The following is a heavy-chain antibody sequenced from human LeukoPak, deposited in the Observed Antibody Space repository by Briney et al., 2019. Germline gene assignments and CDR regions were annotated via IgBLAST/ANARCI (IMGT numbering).Heavy chain of an antibody. CDR3: ARGNNGFDY. J-gene: IGHJ4*02. D-gene: IGHD1-14*01. CDR1: GFTFSSYW. V-gene: IGHV3-7*03. Sequence: GGSLRLSCAASGFTFSSYWMSWVRQAPGKGMEWVANIKQDGSEKYYVNSVKGRFTISRDNAKNSLFLQMNSLRAEDTAVYYCARGNNGFDYWGQGTLVTVSS. CDR2: IKQDGSEK.